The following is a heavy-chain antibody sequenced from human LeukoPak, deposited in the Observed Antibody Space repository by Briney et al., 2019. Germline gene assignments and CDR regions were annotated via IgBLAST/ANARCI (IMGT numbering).Heavy chain of an antibody. CDR1: GFTFSNHG. CDR3: AQDRAWIEFYF. V-gene: IGHV3-23*01. CDR2: ISPGGDTP. D-gene: IGHD5-12*01. J-gene: IGHJ4*02. Sequence: PGGTLRLSCAASGFTFSNHGMNWVRQAPGKGLEWVSGISPGGDTPYYADSVRGRFTISRDNSKNKMYLQMNSMRAEDTAVYYWAQDRAWIEFYFWGQGTLVTVSS.